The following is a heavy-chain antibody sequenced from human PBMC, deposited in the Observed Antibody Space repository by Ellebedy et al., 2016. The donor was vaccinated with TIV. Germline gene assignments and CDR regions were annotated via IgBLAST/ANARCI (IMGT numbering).Heavy chain of an antibody. CDR1: GFSVRSNY. CDR3: AGANLYNRGDH. Sequence: GGSLRLSXAASGFSVRSNYVNWVRQAPGKGLEWVSILYPDGRPFYAGSVKGRFTISRDNSKNTLSLQMDSLRVEDTAVYFCAGANLYNRGDHWGQGTLVTVSA. V-gene: IGHV3-53*01. D-gene: IGHD1-1*01. J-gene: IGHJ4*02. CDR2: LYPDGRP.